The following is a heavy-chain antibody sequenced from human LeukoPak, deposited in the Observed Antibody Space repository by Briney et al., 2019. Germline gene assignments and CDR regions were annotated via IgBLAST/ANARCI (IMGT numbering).Heavy chain of an antibody. CDR3: ARDGDYGDYRGLFDP. CDR1: GYTFTSYG. CDR2: ISAYNGNT. D-gene: IGHD4-17*01. J-gene: IGHJ5*02. Sequence: ASVKVSCKASGYTFTSYGISWVRQAPGQGLEWMGWISAYNGNTNYAQKLQGRVTMTTDTSTSTAYMELRSLRADDTAVYYCARDGDYGDYRGLFDPWGQGTLVTVSS. V-gene: IGHV1-18*01.